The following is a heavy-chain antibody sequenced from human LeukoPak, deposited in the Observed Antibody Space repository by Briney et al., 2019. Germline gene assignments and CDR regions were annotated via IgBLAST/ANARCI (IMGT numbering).Heavy chain of an antibody. CDR3: ASPARGGSIDS. CDR2: ISYSGST. J-gene: IGHJ4*02. CDR1: GGSISSSSYY. V-gene: IGHV4-39*01. Sequence: PSETLSLTCSVPGGSISSSSYYWGWIRQPPGKGLEWIGSISYSGSTYYNPSLKSRVTISVDTSKNQFSLKVTSVTAADTAVYYCASPARGGSIDSWGQETLVTVSS. D-gene: IGHD3-10*01.